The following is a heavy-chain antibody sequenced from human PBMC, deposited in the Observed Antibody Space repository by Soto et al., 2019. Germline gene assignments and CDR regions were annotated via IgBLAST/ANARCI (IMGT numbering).Heavy chain of an antibody. CDR3: VHHGGDTYDHDF. CDR1: GGSLSSSNG. D-gene: IGHD4-17*01. V-gene: IGHV4-4*02. Sequence: QVQLQESGPGLVNPSWTLSLTCAVSGGSLSSSNGWRWVGQPPGKALEWLGEIFYSGSTKYNPSLNCLVSISADHSKNHLSLMLSSVTAADTAVYYCVHHGGDTYDHDFWGQRILVTVSS. J-gene: IGHJ4*01. CDR2: IFYSGST.